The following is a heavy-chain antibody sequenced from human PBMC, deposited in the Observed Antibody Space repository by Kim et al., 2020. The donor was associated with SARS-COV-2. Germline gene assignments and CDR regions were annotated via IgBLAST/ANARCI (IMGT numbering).Heavy chain of an antibody. J-gene: IGHJ4*02. V-gene: IGHV3-33*01. D-gene: IGHD6-13*01. CDR2: IWYDGSNK. Sequence: GGSLRLSCAASGFTFSSYGMHWVRQAPGKGLEWVAVIWYDGSNKYYADSVKGRFTISRDNSKNTLYLQMNSLRAEDTAVYYCARGGSSSWYRVSYCGQGALVTVSS. CDR1: GFTFSSYG. CDR3: ARGGSSSWYRVSY.